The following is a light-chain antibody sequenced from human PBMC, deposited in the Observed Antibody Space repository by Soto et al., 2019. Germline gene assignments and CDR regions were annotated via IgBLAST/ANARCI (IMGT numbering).Light chain of an antibody. V-gene: IGKV1-39*01. CDR2: ETS. CDR3: QQRSAWPWT. Sequence: DIQMTQSPSSLSASVGDRLTITCRASQSIDNNLNWYQQKPGKAPKLLIYETSILQSGVPSRFSGSGSGAEFTLTITSLQPEDFALFYCQQRSAWPWTFGQGTRLEIK. J-gene: IGKJ1*01. CDR1: QSIDNN.